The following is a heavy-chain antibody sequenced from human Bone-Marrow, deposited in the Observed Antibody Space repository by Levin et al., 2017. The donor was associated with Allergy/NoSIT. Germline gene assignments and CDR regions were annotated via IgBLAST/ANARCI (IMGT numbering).Heavy chain of an antibody. D-gene: IGHD4-17*01. CDR2: ISYRGTT. CDR1: GGSISSAGYH. V-gene: IGHV4-31*03. J-gene: IGHJ4*02. Sequence: SETLSLTCTVSGGSISSAGYHWTWIRQSPGKGLEWIGYISYRGTTYYNPSLKSRLTMSLDTSEQRFSLKLNSVTAADTAIYYCARLYGYYFDSWGQGTLVTVSS. CDR3: ARLYGYYFDS.